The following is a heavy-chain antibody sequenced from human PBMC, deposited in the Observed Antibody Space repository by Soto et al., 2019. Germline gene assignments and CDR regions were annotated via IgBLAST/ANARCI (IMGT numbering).Heavy chain of an antibody. D-gene: IGHD1-26*01. CDR3: ARDFVVGGPTINYYYGMDV. V-gene: IGHV3-64*04. J-gene: IGHJ6*02. CDR1: GFTFSIYA. CDR2: ISINGGST. Sequence: GGSLRLSCSASGFTFSIYAMHWVRQAPGKGLEYVSSISINGGSTYYADSVKGRFTISRDNSKNTLYLQMNSLGAEDTAVYYCARDFVVGGPTINYYYGMDVWGQGTTVTVSS.